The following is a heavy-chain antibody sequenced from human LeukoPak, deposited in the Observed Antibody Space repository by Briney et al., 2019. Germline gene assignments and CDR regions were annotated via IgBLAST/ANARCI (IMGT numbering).Heavy chain of an antibody. D-gene: IGHD3-10*01. V-gene: IGHV3-49*04. CDR3: ARGPILLWIHNGMDV. CDR1: GFIFGDHA. CDR2: IRSRAYGGTT. J-gene: IGHJ6*02. Sequence: PGRSLRLSCTGYGFIFGDHAMSWVRQAPGKGLEWVGFIRSRAYGGTTEYAASVKGRFTISRDDSKGIAYLEMNSLETEDTALYYCARGPILLWIHNGMDVWDQGTMVIVSS.